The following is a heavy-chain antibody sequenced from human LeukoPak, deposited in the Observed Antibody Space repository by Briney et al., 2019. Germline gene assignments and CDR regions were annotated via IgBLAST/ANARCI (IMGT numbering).Heavy chain of an antibody. CDR1: VYTFTGYY. V-gene: IGHV1-2*02. CDR2: INPSIGST. CDR3: VTGNQLPLDYYYSMAV. Sequence: GASVKVTCKASVYTFTGYYMHWVRQAPAQGLEWMGWINPSIGSTNYAQKFQGRVTMTRDTSISTAYMELSRLRSDDTAAYYCVTGNQLPLDYYYSMAVWRKGTTVTVSS. D-gene: IGHD1-14*01. J-gene: IGHJ6*03.